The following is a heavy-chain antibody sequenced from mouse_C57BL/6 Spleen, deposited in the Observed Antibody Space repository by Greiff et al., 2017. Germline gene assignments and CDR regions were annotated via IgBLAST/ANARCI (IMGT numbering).Heavy chain of an antibody. CDR3: DRRGDYGSRLLYYLDD. CDR2: IDPEDGDT. D-gene: IGHD1-1*01. J-gene: IGHJ2*01. Sequence: EVQLKESGAELVKPGASVKLSCTASGFTIQDYYMPWVKQRAEQGLEWIGRIDPEDGDTKYAPQFQGKATITADTSSNTAYLPLSSPTSEDTAVYYCDRRGDYGSRLLYYLDDWGKGTTLTVSS. V-gene: IGHV14-2*01. CDR1: GFTIQDYY.